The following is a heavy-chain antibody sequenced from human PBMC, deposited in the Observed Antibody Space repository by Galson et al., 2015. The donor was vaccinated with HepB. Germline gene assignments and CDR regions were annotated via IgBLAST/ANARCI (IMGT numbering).Heavy chain of an antibody. V-gene: IGHV3-23*01. CDR1: GFTFSSYA. CDR2: ISGSGGST. D-gene: IGHD3-3*01. J-gene: IGHJ4*02. Sequence: SLRLSCAASGFTFSSYAMSWVRQAPGKGLEWVSAISGSGGSTYYADPVKGRFTISRDNSKNTLYLQMNSLRAEDTAVYYCATRGGRFLEWLGDWGQGTLVTVSS. CDR3: ATRGGRFLEWLGD.